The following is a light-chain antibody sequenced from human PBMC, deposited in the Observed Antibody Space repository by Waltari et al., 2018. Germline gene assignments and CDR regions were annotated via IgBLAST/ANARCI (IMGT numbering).Light chain of an antibody. Sequence: EIVLTQSPATLSLSPGDRATLSCRASESIASPLVWYQQKPGQPPRILIYDTSNRAAGIPARFSGSGSGTYFSLTISSLEPEDFVVYYCQQRSHWPMYTFGQGTKLEIK. CDR2: DTS. J-gene: IGKJ2*01. CDR1: ESIASP. CDR3: QQRSHWPMYT. V-gene: IGKV3-11*01.